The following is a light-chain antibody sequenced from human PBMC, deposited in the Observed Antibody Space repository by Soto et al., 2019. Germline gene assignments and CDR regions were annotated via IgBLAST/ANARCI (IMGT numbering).Light chain of an antibody. V-gene: IGKV1-39*01. Sequence: DIQITQSPSSLSASVGDRVTITCRAGQYIGRYLNWYQQKPGKAPKLLIYAASALQRGVPARFSGSGSGTEFTLTINKMQREDFATYYCQQTYNLPRTFGQGTKVDIK. J-gene: IGKJ1*01. CDR2: AAS. CDR3: QQTYNLPRT. CDR1: QYIGRY.